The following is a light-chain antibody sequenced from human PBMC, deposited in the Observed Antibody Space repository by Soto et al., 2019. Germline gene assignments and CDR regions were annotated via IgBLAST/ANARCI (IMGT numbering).Light chain of an antibody. CDR2: GAS. CDR3: HQYGISPPRT. V-gene: IGKV3-20*01. J-gene: IGKJ1*01. CDR1: QSVSSNY. Sequence: EIVLTQSPGILSLSPGERATLSCRASQSVSSNYLAWYQQKPGQAPGLLIYGASSRATGIPDRFSGSGSGTDFTLTIGRLEPEDFAVYYCHQYGISPPRTFGQGTTVEIK.